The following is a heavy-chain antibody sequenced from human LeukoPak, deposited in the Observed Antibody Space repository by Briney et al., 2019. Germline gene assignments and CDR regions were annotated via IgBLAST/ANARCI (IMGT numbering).Heavy chain of an antibody. CDR1: GFTFSSYS. D-gene: IGHD3-3*01. CDR2: IRYDGSNK. V-gene: IGHV3-30*02. CDR3: AKGRGFFLYYGMDV. Sequence: GGSLRLSCAASGFTFSSYSMNWVRQAPGKGLEWVAFIRYDGSNKYYADSVKGRFTISRDNSKNTLYLQMDSLRAEDTALYYCAKGRGFFLYYGMDVWGQGTPVTVSS. J-gene: IGHJ6*02.